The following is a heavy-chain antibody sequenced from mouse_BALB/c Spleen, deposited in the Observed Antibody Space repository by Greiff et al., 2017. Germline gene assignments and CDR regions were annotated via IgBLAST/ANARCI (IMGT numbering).Heavy chain of an antibody. Sequence: VQLQESGAELARPGASVKLSCKASGYTFTSYWMQWVKQRPGQGLEWIGAIYPGDGDTRYTQKFKGKATLTADKSSSTAYMQLSSLASEDSAVYYCARYGSVPAYWGQGTLVTVSA. CDR2: IYPGDGDT. V-gene: IGHV1-87*01. D-gene: IGHD1-1*02. J-gene: IGHJ3*01. CDR1: GYTFTSYW. CDR3: ARYGSVPAY.